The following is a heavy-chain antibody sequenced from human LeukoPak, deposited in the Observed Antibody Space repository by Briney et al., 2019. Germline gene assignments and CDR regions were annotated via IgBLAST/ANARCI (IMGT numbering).Heavy chain of an antibody. V-gene: IGHV3-23*01. J-gene: IGHJ4*02. Sequence: GGSLRLSCAASGFTFSSYAMSWVRQAPGKGLEWVSAISGSGGSTYYADSVKGRFTISRDNSKYTLYLQMNSLRAEDTAVYYCAIRRYYYGSGSYKEYYFDYWGQGTLVTVSS. CDR2: ISGSGGST. CDR1: GFTFSSYA. CDR3: AIRRYYYGSGSYKEYYFDY. D-gene: IGHD3-10*01.